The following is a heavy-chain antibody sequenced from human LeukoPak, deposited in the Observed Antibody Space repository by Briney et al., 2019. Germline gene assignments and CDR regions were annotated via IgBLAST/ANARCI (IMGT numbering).Heavy chain of an antibody. V-gene: IGHV3-7*01. J-gene: IGHJ4*02. CDR1: GSAIGYKFSYYW. CDR3: IFPPGNDHY. D-gene: IGHD2-21*01. CDR2: IKQDGSEK. Sequence: GGSLRLSCAASGSAIGYKFSYYWMSWVRQAPGKGLEWVANIKQDGSEKYYVDSVKGRFTISRDNAKNSLYLEMNSLRAEDTAIYYCIFPPGNDHYWGRGTLVTVSS.